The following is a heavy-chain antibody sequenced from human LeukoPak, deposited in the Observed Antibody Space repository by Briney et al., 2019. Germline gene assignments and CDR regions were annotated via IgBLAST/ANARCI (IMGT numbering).Heavy chain of an antibody. CDR2: ISHSGST. D-gene: IGHD3-22*01. V-gene: IGHV4-34*01. J-gene: IGHJ1*01. CDR1: GGSFSGYY. CDR3: ARGKAKRNYYDSSGPRSEYFQH. Sequence: SETLSLTCAVYGGSFSGYYWSWIRQPPGKGLEWIGEISHSGSTNYNPSLKSRVTISVDTSKNQFSLKLSSVTAADTAVYYCARGKAKRNYYDSSGPRSEYFQHWGQGTLVTVPS.